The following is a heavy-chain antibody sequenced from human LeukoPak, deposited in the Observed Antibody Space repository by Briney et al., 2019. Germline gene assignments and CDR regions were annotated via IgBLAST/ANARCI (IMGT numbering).Heavy chain of an antibody. D-gene: IGHD1-26*01. CDR2: INPNSGNT. CDR1: GYTFTSHD. J-gene: IGHJ4*02. V-gene: IGHV1-8*01. CDR3: TRVPRESYSH. Sequence: ASVKFSCKASGYTFTSHDINWVRQATGQGLEWVGYINPNSGNTGYAQKFQGRVTLTRDTSINTAYMELTSLRSEDTAVYYCTRVPRESYSHWGQGTLVTVSS.